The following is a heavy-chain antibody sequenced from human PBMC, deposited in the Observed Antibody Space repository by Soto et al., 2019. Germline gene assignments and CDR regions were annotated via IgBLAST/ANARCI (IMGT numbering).Heavy chain of an antibody. CDR1: GGAFSGYY. D-gene: IGHD2-21*02. V-gene: IGHV4-34*01. CDR2: INHSGST. J-gene: IGHJ4*02. CDR3: ANGDYIFDY. Sequence: PAETLSLTCADDGGAFSGYYWSWIRQPPGKGLEWIGEINHSGSTNYNPSLKSRVTISVDTSKNQFSLKLSSVTAADTAVYYCANGDYIFDYWGQGTLVTVS.